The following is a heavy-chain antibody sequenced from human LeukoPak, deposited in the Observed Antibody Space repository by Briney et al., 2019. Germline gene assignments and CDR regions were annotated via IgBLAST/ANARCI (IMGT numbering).Heavy chain of an antibody. CDR3: ARGRGRITMIVFSTRTQYYFDY. D-gene: IGHD3-22*01. Sequence: AASVKVSCKASGYTFTSYGISWVRQAPGQGLEWMGWISAHNGNTNYAQKFQGRVTMTRNTSISTAYMELSSLRSEDTAVYYCARGRGRITMIVFSTRTQYYFDYWGQGTLVTVSS. J-gene: IGHJ4*02. CDR1: GYTFTSYG. CDR2: ISAHNGNT. V-gene: IGHV1-18*01.